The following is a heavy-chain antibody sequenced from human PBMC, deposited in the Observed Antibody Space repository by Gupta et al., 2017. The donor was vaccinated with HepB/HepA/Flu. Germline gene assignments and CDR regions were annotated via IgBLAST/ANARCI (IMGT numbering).Heavy chain of an antibody. V-gene: IGHV3-21*01. J-gene: IGHJ4*02. CDR1: GFTFSSYS. D-gene: IGHD6-19*01. CDR3: ARDSEGYSSGWCMGNQYYFDY. Sequence: EVQLVESGGGLVKPGGSLRLSCAASGFTFSSYSMNWVRQAPGKGLEWVSSISSSSSYIYYADSVKGRFTISRDNAKNSLYLQMNSLRAEDTAVYYCARDSEGYSSGWCMGNQYYFDYWGQGTLVTVSS. CDR2: ISSSSSYI.